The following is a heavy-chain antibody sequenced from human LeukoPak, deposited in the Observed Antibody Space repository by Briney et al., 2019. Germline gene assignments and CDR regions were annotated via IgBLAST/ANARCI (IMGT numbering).Heavy chain of an antibody. J-gene: IGHJ6*03. Sequence: SETLSLTCTVSGGSISIYYWNWIRQPAGKGLEWIGRIFTSGITNYDPSLKSRVTISVDTSKNQFSLNLSSVTAAEKAGYYWARESLGNYYKPLRNMAAWGKGTTVP. V-gene: IGHV4-4*07. D-gene: IGHD3-10*01. CDR1: GGSISIYY. CDR2: IFTSGIT. CDR3: ARESLGNYYKPLRNMAA.